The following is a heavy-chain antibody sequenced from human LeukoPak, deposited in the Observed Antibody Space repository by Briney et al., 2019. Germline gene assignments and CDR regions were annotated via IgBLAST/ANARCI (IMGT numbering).Heavy chain of an antibody. CDR3: ARDTYDSSGYYGH. V-gene: IGHV3-11*01. CDR2: ISSGGTTK. CDR1: GFIFSDYY. D-gene: IGHD3-22*01. Sequence: GGSLRLSCAASGFIFSDYYMSWIRQAPGKGLEWLSYISSGGTTKYYAGSVKGRFTISRDNAKNSLYLQMSSLRAEDTAVHYCARDTYDSSGYYGHWGQGILVTVSS. J-gene: IGHJ4*02.